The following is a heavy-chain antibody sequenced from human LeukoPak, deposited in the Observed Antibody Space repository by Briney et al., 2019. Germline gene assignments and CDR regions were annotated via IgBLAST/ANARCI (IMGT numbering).Heavy chain of an antibody. CDR1: GGTFSSHT. CDR3: ARDRGYCSGGSCYSSGNYYYYMDV. CDR2: VIPILGIA. J-gene: IGHJ6*03. V-gene: IGHV1-69*04. Sequence: LVKVSCKASGGTFSSHTISWVRQAPGQGLEWMGRVIPILGIANYAQKFQGRVTITADKSTSTAYMELSSLRSEDTAVYYCARDRGYCSGGSCYSSGNYYYYMDVWGKGTTVTVSS. D-gene: IGHD2-15*01.